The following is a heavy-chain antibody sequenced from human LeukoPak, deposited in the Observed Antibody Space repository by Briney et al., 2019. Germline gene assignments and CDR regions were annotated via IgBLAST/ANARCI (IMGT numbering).Heavy chain of an antibody. Sequence: ASVQVPCRASGYTFTSYYMHWVRQAPGQGLEWMGIINPSGGSTSYAQKFQGRVTMTRDTSTSTVYMELSSLRSEDTAVYYCARDLPRIAAVRGYFQHWGQGTLVTVSS. CDR2: INPSGGST. J-gene: IGHJ1*01. CDR3: ARDLPRIAAVRGYFQH. V-gene: IGHV1-46*01. D-gene: IGHD6-13*01. CDR1: GYTFTSYY.